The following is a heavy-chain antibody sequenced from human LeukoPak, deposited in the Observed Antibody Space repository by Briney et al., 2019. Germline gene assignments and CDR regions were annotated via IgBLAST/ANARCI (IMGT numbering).Heavy chain of an antibody. V-gene: IGHV4-59*08. CDR2: IYYSGST. D-gene: IGHD3-22*01. CDR3: ARGDSSGYYYAFDY. J-gene: IGHJ4*02. Sequence: PSETLSLTCTVSGGSISSYYWSWIRQPPGKGLEWIGYIYYSGSTYYNPSLKSRVTISVDTSKNQFSLKLSSVTAADTAVYYCARGDSSGYYYAFDYWGQGTLVTVSS. CDR1: GGSISSYY.